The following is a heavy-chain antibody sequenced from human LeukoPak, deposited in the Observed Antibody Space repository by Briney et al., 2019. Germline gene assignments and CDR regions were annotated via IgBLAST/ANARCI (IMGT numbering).Heavy chain of an antibody. CDR2: INHSGST. J-gene: IGHJ6*03. D-gene: IGHD3-3*01. Sequence: SEPLSLTCAVYGGSFSGYYWSWIRQPPGKGLEWIGEINHSGSTNYNPSLKSRVTISVDTSKNQLSLKLSSVAAADTAVYYCARGSWGYDFWSGYYTPNYYMDVWGKGTTVTVS. V-gene: IGHV4-34*01. CDR1: GGSFSGYY. CDR3: ARGSWGYDFWSGYYTPNYYMDV.